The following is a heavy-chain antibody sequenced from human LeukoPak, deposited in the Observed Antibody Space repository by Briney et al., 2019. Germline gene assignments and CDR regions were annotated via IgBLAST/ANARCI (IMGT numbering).Heavy chain of an antibody. CDR1: GFTLRSYW. J-gene: IGHJ6*04. D-gene: IGHD3-10*02. CDR3: AELGITMIGGV. CDR2: INSDGSST. Sequence: PGGSLRLSCAASGFTLRSYWMFWVRQAPGKGLVWVSRINSDGSSTNYADSVKGRFTISRDNAKNSLYLQMNSLRAEDTAVYYCAELGITMIGGVWGKGTTVTISS. V-gene: IGHV3-74*01.